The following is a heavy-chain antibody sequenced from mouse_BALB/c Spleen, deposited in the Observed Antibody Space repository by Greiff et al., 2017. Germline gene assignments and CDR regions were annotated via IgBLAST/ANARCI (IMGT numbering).Heavy chain of an antibody. CDR1: GYTFTSYY. V-gene: IGHV1S56*01. J-gene: IGHJ1*01. CDR3: ARGKYGNYWYFDV. CDR2: IYPGNVNT. D-gene: IGHD2-10*02. Sequence: QVQLQQSGPELVKPGASVRISCKASGYTFTSYYIHWVKQRPGQGLEWIGWIYPGNVNTKYNEKFKGKATLTADKSSSTAYMQLSSLTSEDSAVYFCARGKYGNYWYFDVWGAGTTVTVSS.